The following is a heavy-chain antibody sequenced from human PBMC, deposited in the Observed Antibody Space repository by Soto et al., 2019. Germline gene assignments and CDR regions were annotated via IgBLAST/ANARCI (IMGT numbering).Heavy chain of an antibody. CDR3: ARAVSGTSPFDY. V-gene: IGHV3-48*02. D-gene: IGHD6-13*01. CDR1: GFTFSPYS. J-gene: IGHJ4*02. CDR2: ISGSGKTI. Sequence: GGSLRLSCAASGFTFSPYSMNWVRQAPGKGLEWVSYISGSGKTIYYADSVKGRFTVSRDNAKNSLYLQMNSLRDEDTGVYSCARAVSGTSPFDYWGQGSLVTVSS.